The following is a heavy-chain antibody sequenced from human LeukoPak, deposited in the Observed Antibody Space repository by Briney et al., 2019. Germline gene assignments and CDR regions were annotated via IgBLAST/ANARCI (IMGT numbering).Heavy chain of an antibody. D-gene: IGHD2-2*01. Sequence: PSETLSLTCAVYGGSFSGYYWSWIRQPPGKGLEWIGEINHSGSTNYNPSLKSRVTISVDTSKNQFSLKLSSVTAADTAVYYCARSFSCSSTSCPLDYWGRGTLVTVSS. CDR1: GGSFSGYY. J-gene: IGHJ4*02. V-gene: IGHV4-34*01. CDR2: INHSGST. CDR3: ARSFSCSSTSCPLDY.